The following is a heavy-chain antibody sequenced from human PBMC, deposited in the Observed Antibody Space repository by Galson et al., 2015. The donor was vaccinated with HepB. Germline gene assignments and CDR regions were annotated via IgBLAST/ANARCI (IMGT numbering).Heavy chain of an antibody. CDR3: AHTPRVFGVVIIGGNWFDP. J-gene: IGHJ5*02. V-gene: IGHV2-5*01. Sequence: PALVKPTQTLTLTCTFSGFSLSTSGVGVGWIRQPPGKALEWLALIYWNDDKRYSPSLKSRLTITKDTSKNQVVLTMTNMDPVDTATYYCAHTPRVFGVVIIGGNWFDPWGQGTLVTVSS. D-gene: IGHD3-3*01. CDR2: IYWNDDK. CDR1: GFSLSTSGVG.